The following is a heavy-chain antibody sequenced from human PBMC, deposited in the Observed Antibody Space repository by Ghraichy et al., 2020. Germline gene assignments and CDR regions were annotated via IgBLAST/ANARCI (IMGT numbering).Heavy chain of an antibody. D-gene: IGHD3-9*01. CDR3: AKGSGNYDILTGYYTDY. J-gene: IGHJ4*02. CDR1: GFTFSSYA. V-gene: IGHV3-23*01. CDR2: ISGSGGST. Sequence: GESLRLSCAASGFTFSSYAMSWVRQAPGKGLEWVSAISGSGGSTYYADSVKGRFTISRDNSKNTLYLQMNSLRAEDTAVYYCAKGSGNYDILTGYYTDYWGQGTLVTVSS.